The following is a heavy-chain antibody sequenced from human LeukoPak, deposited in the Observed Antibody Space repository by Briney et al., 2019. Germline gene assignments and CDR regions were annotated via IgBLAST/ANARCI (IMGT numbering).Heavy chain of an antibody. CDR2: IYYSGST. D-gene: IGHD6-19*01. CDR1: GGSISSSSYY. V-gene: IGHV4-39*07. CDR3: AGASGWYQFDY. Sequence: SETLSLTCTVSGGSISSSSYYWGWIRQPPGKGLEWIGSIYYSGSTYYNPSLKSRVTISVDTSKNQFSLKLSSVTAADTAMYYCAGASGWYQFDYWGQGTLVTVSS. J-gene: IGHJ4*02.